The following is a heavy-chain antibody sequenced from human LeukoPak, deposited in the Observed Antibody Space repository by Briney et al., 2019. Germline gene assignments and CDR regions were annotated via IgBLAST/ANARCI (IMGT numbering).Heavy chain of an antibody. CDR1: GFTFSSYA. CDR3: ASWVDPRGAFDI. J-gene: IGHJ3*02. D-gene: IGHD3-10*01. V-gene: IGHV3-7*01. CDR2: IKQDGSEK. Sequence: GGSLRLSCAASGFTFSSYAMSWVRQAPGKGLEWVANIKQDGSEKYYVDSVKGRFTISRDNAKNSLYLQMNSLRAEDTAVYYCASWVDPRGAFDIWGQGTMVTVSS.